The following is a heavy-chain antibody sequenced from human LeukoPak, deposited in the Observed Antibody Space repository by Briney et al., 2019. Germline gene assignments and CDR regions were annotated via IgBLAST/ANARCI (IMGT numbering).Heavy chain of an antibody. CDR3: ARGRAYGSGSYYYYYYGMDV. D-gene: IGHD3-10*01. V-gene: IGHV4-34*01. Sequence: SETLSLTCAVYGGSFSGYYWSWIRQPPGKGLEWIGEINHSGSTNYNPSLKSRVTISVDTSKNQFSLKLSSVTAADTAVYYCARGRAYGSGSYYYYYYGMDVWGQGTTVTVSS. J-gene: IGHJ6*02. CDR2: INHSGST. CDR1: GGSFSGYY.